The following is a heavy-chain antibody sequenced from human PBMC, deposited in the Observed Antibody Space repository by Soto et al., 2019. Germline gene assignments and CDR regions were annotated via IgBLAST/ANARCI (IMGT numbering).Heavy chain of an antibody. D-gene: IGHD1-26*01. Sequence: GASVKVSCKASGGTFSSYSINWVRQAPGQGLEWKGEIIPIFGTANYAQKFQGRVTITADESTSTAYMELSSLRSEDTAVYYCARDGGRHSGGIDYWGQGTLVTVSS. CDR3: ARDGGRHSGGIDY. CDR1: GGTFSSYS. J-gene: IGHJ4*02. CDR2: IIPIFGTA. V-gene: IGHV1-69*13.